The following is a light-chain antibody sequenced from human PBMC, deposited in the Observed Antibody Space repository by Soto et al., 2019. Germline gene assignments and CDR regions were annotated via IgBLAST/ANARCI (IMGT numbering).Light chain of an antibody. V-gene: IGLV2-14*01. CDR3: SSYTSGGNYV. CDR2: DVS. Sequence: SALTQPASVSGSPGQSVAISCTGTSSDVAAYNFVSWYQQHPGKAPNLMVFDVSNRPSGVSDRFSGSKSGNTASLTISGLQAEDEADYYCSSYTSGGNYVFGTGTKVTVL. J-gene: IGLJ1*01. CDR1: SSDVAAYNF.